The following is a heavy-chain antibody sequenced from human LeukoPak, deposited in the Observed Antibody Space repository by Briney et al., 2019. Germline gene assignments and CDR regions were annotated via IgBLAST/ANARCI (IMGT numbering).Heavy chain of an antibody. J-gene: IGHJ3*01. CDR3: ARGISLLRPRNSGWGGAFDV. V-gene: IGHV4-34*01. D-gene: IGHD6-19*01. Sequence: PSETLSLTCAVYGGSFSGYYWSWIRQPPGKGLEWIGEINHSGSNNYNPSFKSRVTISVDTSKNQCSLKLSSVSAADTAVYYCARGISLLRPRNSGWGGAFDVWGQGTVVPVSS. CDR1: GGSFSGYY. CDR2: INHSGSN.